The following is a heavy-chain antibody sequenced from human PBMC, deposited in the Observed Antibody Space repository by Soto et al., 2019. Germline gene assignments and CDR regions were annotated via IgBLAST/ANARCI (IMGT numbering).Heavy chain of an antibody. Sequence: QVQLVQSGAEVRKSGSSVKVSCKLSGASFDSYTITWVRQAPGQGLEWMGGIIPIFGTTNYAQKFQGRLTITADGFTSASYIDLSSLTSEDTAVYYCARGPLYDLESGMYWYFDLWDRGTLVTVSS. CDR1: GASFDSYT. V-gene: IGHV1-69*01. CDR2: IIPIFGTT. D-gene: IGHD1-26*01. J-gene: IGHJ2*01. CDR3: ARGPLYDLESGMYWYFDL.